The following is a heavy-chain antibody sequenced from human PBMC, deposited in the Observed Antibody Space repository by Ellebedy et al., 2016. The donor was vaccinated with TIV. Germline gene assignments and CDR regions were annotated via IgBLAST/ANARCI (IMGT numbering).Heavy chain of an antibody. CDR1: GYTFTSYA. D-gene: IGHD2-21*02. V-gene: IGHV1-18*03. CDR2: ISAYNGNT. CDR3: ARTRGYGDLGYYYYGMDV. J-gene: IGHJ6*02. Sequence: ASVKVSCXASGYTFTSYAMHWVRQAPGQGLEWMGWISAYNGNTNYAQKLQGRVTMTTDTSTSTAYMELRSLRSDDMAVYYCARTRGYGDLGYYYYGMDVWGQGTTVTVSS.